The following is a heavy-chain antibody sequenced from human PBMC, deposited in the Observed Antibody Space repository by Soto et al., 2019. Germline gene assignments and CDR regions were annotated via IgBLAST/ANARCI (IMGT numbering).Heavy chain of an antibody. D-gene: IGHD3-9*01. CDR3: ARLGLVDYDVLTGPDY. CDR1: GGSLRSYF. J-gene: IGHJ4*02. CDR2: IYYSGST. V-gene: IGHV4-59*08. Sequence: SETLSLTCSVSGGSLRSYFWSWIRQPPGKGLQWIGYIYYSGSTNYNPSLKSRITMSVDTSRNHFSLKLSSVTAADTAVYYCARLGLVDYDVLTGPDYWGQGTLVTVSS.